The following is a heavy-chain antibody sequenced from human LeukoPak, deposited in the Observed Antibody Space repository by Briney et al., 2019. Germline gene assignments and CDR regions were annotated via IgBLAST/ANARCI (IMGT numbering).Heavy chain of an antibody. CDR1: GGTFSSYA. Sequence: EASVKVSCKASGGTFSSYAISWVRQAPGQGLGWMGWISAYNGNTNYAQKLQGRVTMTTDTSTSTAYMELRSLRSDDTAVYYCARDLGDYYGMDVWGKGATVTVSS. CDR3: ARDLGDYYGMDV. V-gene: IGHV1-18*01. CDR2: ISAYNGNT. D-gene: IGHD3-16*01. J-gene: IGHJ6*04.